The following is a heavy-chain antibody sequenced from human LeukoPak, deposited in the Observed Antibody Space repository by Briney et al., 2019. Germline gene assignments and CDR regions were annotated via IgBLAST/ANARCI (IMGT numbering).Heavy chain of an antibody. D-gene: IGHD6-13*01. CDR2: ISSSSTTI. CDR1: GFTFSSYS. Sequence: PGGSLRLSCAASGFTFSSYSMMWVRQAPGKGLEWVSYISSSSTTIHYADSVKGRFTISRDNAKNSLYLQMNSLRAEDTAVYYCARDLTPEYSSNWPEGDYWGQGTLVTVSS. V-gene: IGHV3-48*04. CDR3: ARDLTPEYSSNWPEGDY. J-gene: IGHJ4*02.